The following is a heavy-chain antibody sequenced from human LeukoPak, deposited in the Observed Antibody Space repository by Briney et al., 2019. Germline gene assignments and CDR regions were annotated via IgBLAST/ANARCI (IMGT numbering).Heavy chain of an antibody. V-gene: IGHV3-30*03. CDR1: EFTFNHYG. CDR2: IPFHGNKR. CDR3: AGDRKWDIVIVGLLDY. J-gene: IGHJ4*02. Sequence: GGSLRLSCAASEFTFNHYGAHWVRQAPGKGLEWVAFIPFHGNKRNYADSVKGRFTVSKDTSDNTVHLQMDSLRIEDTGVYYCAGDRKWDIVIVGLLDYRGQGTRVTVSS. D-gene: IGHD2/OR15-2a*01.